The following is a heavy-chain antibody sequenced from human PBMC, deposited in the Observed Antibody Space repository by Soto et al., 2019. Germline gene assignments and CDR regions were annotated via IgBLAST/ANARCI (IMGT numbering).Heavy chain of an antibody. CDR3: ARGASYYYDSSGQENYFDY. CDR1: GGTFSSYA. CDR2: IIPIFGTA. Sequence: ASVKVSFKASGGTFSSYAISWLRQAPGQGLEWMGGIIPIFGTANYAQKFQGRVTITADKSTSTAYMELSSLRSEDTAVYYCARGASYYYDSSGQENYFDYWGQGTLVTVSS. J-gene: IGHJ4*02. D-gene: IGHD3-22*01. V-gene: IGHV1-69*06.